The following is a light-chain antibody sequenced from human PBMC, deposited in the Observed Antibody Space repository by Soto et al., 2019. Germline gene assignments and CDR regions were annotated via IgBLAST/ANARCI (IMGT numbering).Light chain of an antibody. CDR2: GAS. V-gene: IGKV3-20*01. Sequence: EIVLTQSPGTLFLSPGERATLSCRAGQSVSSSYLAWYQQKSGQAPRLLIYGASTRATGIPDRFSGSGSGTDFTLTISRLEPEDFAVYYCQQSEDLTFGGGTKVEIK. CDR1: QSVSSSY. CDR3: QQSEDLT. J-gene: IGKJ4*01.